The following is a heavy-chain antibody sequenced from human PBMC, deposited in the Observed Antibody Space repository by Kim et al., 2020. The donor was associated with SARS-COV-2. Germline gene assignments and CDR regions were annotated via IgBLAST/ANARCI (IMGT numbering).Heavy chain of an antibody. CDR1: GYTFTSYG. Sequence: ASVKVSCKASGYTFTSYGISWVRQAPGQGLEWMGWISAYNGNTNYAQKLQGRVTMTTDTSTSTAYMELRSLRSDDTAVYYCARESGGYEQGVGFDYWGQGTLVTVSS. CDR2: ISAYNGNT. V-gene: IGHV1-18*01. D-gene: IGHD1-26*01. J-gene: IGHJ4*02. CDR3: ARESGGYEQGVGFDY.